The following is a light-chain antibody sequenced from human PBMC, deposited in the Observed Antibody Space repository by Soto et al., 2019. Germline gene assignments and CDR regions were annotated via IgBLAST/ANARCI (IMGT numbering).Light chain of an antibody. V-gene: IGLV1-44*01. CDR1: SSNIGSNP. CDR2: INN. Sequence: QPVLTQPPSASGTPGQRVTISCSGSSSNIGSNPVNWYQQLPGTAPKLLIYINNQRPSGVPDRFSGSKSGTSASLAISGLQSEDEVDYYCATWDDSLNALVFGGGTKLTVL. J-gene: IGLJ2*01. CDR3: ATWDDSLNALV.